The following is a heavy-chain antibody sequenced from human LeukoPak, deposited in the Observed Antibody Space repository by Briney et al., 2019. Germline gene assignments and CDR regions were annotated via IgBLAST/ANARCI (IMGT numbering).Heavy chain of an antibody. CDR3: ASGGHLDY. D-gene: IGHD3-16*01. CDR2: INQDGSEK. J-gene: IGHJ4*02. V-gene: IGHV3-7*03. CDR1: GITFSRFW. Sequence: GSLRLSCAASGITFSRFWMSRVRQAPGKGLQWVANINQDGSEKHYVDSVKGRFTISRDNAENSLYLQMNSLRAEDTAVYYCASGGHLDYWGQGALVTVAS.